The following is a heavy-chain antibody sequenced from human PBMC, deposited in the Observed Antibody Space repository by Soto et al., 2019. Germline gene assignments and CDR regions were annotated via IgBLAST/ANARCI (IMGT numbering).Heavy chain of an antibody. D-gene: IGHD6-25*01. J-gene: IGHJ6*02. CDR1: GGSFSGYF. CDR2: INHSGTT. CDR3: ARGRARAGFYYNGMDV. Sequence: PSETLSLTCAVYGGSFSGYFWSWIRQPPGKGLAWIGEINHSGTTKYNPSLKSRITISEDTSKNQFSLKLSSVTAADTAVYYCARGRARAGFYYNGMDVWGQGTTVTVSS. V-gene: IGHV4-34*01.